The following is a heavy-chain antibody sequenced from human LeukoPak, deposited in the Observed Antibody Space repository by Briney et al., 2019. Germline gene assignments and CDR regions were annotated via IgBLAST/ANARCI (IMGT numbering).Heavy chain of an antibody. J-gene: IGHJ4*02. CDR3: AKDPTKGALNMAGGDY. D-gene: IGHD1-26*01. V-gene: IGHV3-23*01. Sequence: RGGSLRLSCAASGFTFISYAMSWVRQAPGKGLEWVSAISGSGGSTYYADSVKGRFTISRDNSKNTLYLQMNSLRAEDTAVYYCAKDPTKGALNMAGGDYWGQGTLVTVSS. CDR1: GFTFISYA. CDR2: ISGSGGST.